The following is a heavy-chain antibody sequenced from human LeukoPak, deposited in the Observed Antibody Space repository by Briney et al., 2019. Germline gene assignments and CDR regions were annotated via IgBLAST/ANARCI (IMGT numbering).Heavy chain of an antibody. V-gene: IGHV3-74*01. CDR3: ARGPRDGYNPLAY. CDR2: INGDGSIT. J-gene: IGHJ4*02. CDR1: GFTFSDYW. Sequence: GGSQRLSCAASGFTFSDYWMHWVRQVPGKGLVWVSRINGDGSITNYADSVKGRFTIPRDNAKNTLYLQMNSLTVDDTAVYYCARGPRDGYNPLAYWGQGTLVTVSS. D-gene: IGHD5-24*01.